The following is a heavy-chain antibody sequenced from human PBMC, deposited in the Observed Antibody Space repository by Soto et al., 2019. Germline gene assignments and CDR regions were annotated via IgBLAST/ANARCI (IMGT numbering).Heavy chain of an antibody. CDR1: GGTFSSYA. CDR2: IIPIFGTA. Sequence: ASVKVSCKASGGTFSSYAISWVRQAPGQGLEWMGGIIPIFGTANYAQKFQGRVTITADESTSTAYMELSSLRSEDTAVYYCARARFGGYGERLLIPQEIDYWGQGTLVTVSS. D-gene: IGHD3-16*01. V-gene: IGHV1-69*13. CDR3: ARARFGGYGERLLIPQEIDY. J-gene: IGHJ4*02.